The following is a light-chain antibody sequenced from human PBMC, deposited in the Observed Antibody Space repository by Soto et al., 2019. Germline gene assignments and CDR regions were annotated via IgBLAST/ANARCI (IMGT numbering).Light chain of an antibody. CDR2: GAS. CDR3: QQYGSSPT. J-gene: IGKJ1*01. Sequence: EMVLTQSPGTLSLSPGERATLSCRASQSVSSSYLAWYYQKPGQAPRLLIYGASNRATGIPDRFSGSGSGTDFTLTISRLEPEDFAVYYCQQYGSSPTFVQGTKVDIK. CDR1: QSVSSSY. V-gene: IGKV3-20*01.